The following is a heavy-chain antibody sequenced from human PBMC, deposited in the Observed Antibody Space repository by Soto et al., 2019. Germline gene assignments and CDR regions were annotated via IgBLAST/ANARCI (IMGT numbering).Heavy chain of an antibody. D-gene: IGHD2-15*01. J-gene: IGHJ4*02. V-gene: IGHV4-31*03. CDR2: IYYSGST. CDR3: ARWVYCSGGSCSYYFDY. CDR1: GGSISSGGYY. Sequence: LSLTCTVSGGSISSGGYYWSWIRQHPGKGLEWIGYIYYSGSTYYNPSLKSRVTISVDTSKNQFSLKLSSVTAADTAVYYCARWVYCSGGSCSYYFDYWGQGTLVTVSS.